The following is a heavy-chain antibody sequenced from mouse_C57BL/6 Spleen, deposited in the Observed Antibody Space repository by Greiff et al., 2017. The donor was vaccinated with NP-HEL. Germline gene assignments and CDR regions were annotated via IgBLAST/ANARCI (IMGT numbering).Heavy chain of an antibody. D-gene: IGHD2-4*01. V-gene: IGHV1-64*01. J-gene: IGHJ1*03. CDR2: IHPNSGST. CDR3: ARSKDYDYDVWYFDV. CDR1: GYTFTSYW. Sequence: QVQLQQPGAELVKPGASVKLSCKASGYTFTSYWMHWVKQRPGQGLEWIGMIHPNSGSTNYNEKFKSKATLTVDKSSSTAYMQLSSLTSEDSAVYYCARSKDYDYDVWYFDVWGTGTTVTVSS.